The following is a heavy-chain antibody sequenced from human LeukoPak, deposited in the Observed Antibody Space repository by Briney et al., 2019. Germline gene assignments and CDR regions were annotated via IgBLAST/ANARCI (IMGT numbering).Heavy chain of an antibody. CDR2: IYSVGTT. D-gene: IGHD6-19*01. CDR3: ARVISVAGYDY. V-gene: IGHV3-66*01. J-gene: IGHJ4*02. CDR1: GFSVNYNY. Sequence: GSLRLSCAASGFSVNYNYMSWVRQAPGKGLEWVSVIYSVGTTYYADSVKGRFTISRDNAKNSLYLQMNSLRAEDTAVYYCARVISVAGYDYWGQGTLVTVSS.